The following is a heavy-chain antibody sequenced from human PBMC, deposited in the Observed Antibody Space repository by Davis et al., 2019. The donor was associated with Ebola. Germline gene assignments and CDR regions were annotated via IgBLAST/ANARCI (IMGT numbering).Heavy chain of an antibody. CDR3: TAYDSTFRNY. J-gene: IGHJ4*02. CDR1: GFSFGDYA. CDR2: ISWDGRST. V-gene: IGHV3-43D*03. Sequence: GESLKISCAASGFSFGDYAMHWVRQAPGKGLEWVSLISWDGRSTAYADSVRGRFSISQDNSRQFLYLQMNGLRAEDTALYYCTAYDSTFRNYWGQGTLVTVSS. D-gene: IGHD3-22*01.